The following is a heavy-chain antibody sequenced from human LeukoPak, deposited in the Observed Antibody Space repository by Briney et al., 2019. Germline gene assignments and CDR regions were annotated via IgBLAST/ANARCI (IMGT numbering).Heavy chain of an antibody. V-gene: IGHV1-18*01. CDR1: GGTFSSYG. CDR2: ISAYNGNT. CDR3: ARETNWGWKGPIDY. J-gene: IGHJ4*02. D-gene: IGHD7-27*01. Sequence: GASVKVSCKASGGTFSSYGISWVRQAPGQGLEWMGWISAYNGNTNYAQKLQGRVTMTTDTSTSTAYMELRSLRSDDTAVYYCARETNWGWKGPIDYWGQGTLVTVSS.